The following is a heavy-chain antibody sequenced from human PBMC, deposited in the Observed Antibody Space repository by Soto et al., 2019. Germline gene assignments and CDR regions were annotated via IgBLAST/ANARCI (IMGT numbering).Heavy chain of an antibody. D-gene: IGHD2-15*01. Sequence: GGSLRLSCAASGFTFSSYGMHWVRQAPGKGLEWVAVISYDGSNKYYADSVKGRFTISRDNSKNTLYLQMNSLRAEDTAVYYCAKAHCSGGSCYPYYYYYYGMDVWGQGTTVTVSS. J-gene: IGHJ6*02. CDR1: GFTFSSYG. CDR3: AKAHCSGGSCYPYYYYYYGMDV. V-gene: IGHV3-30*18. CDR2: ISYDGSNK.